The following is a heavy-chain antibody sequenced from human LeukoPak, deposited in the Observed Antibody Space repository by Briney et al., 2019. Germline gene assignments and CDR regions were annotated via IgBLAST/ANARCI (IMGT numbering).Heavy chain of an antibody. V-gene: IGHV4-4*09. D-gene: IGHD1-26*01. J-gene: IGHJ4*02. CDR1: GGSISSYY. Sequence: PSETLSLTCTVSGGSISSYYWSWIRQPPGKGLEWIGYIYTSGSTNYNPSLKSRVTISVDTSKNQFSLKLSSVTAADTAVYYCATSDGGVGATLFDYWGREPWSPSPQ. CDR3: ATSDGGVGATLFDY. CDR2: IYTSGST.